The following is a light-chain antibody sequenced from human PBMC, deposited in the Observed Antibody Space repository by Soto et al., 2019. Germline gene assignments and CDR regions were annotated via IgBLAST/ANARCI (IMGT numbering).Light chain of an antibody. J-gene: IGKJ4*01. CDR3: QQFLNYPLT. CDR1: QAISSS. Sequence: AIQLTQSPPSLSASVGDRVTITCRASQAISSSLVWYKQKPGKAPELLIYDASTLESGVPSRFSGTGYGTDFSLTISGLRPEDFATYYCQQFLNYPLTFGGGTKVEIK. V-gene: IGKV1D-13*01. CDR2: DAS.